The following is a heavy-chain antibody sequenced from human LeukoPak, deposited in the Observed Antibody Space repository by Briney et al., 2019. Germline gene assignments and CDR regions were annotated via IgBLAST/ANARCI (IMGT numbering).Heavy chain of an antibody. Sequence: GGSLRLSCAASGFTFSSYSMNWVRQAPGKGREWVSYISSSSSTIYYADSVKGRFTISRDNAKNSLYLQMNSLRAEDTAVYYCARTGNYYDSSGYPDYYYYGMDVWGQGTTVTVSS. CDR1: GFTFSSYS. D-gene: IGHD3-22*01. J-gene: IGHJ6*02. CDR2: ISSSSSTI. V-gene: IGHV3-48*01. CDR3: ARTGNYYDSSGYPDYYYYGMDV.